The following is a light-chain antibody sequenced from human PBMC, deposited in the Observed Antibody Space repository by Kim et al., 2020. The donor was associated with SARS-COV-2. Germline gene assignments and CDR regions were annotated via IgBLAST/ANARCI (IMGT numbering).Light chain of an antibody. CDR2: EVS. J-gene: IGLJ2*01. Sequence: QSITISCTGTSDGVGSYNLVSWYQQHPGKAPKLMIYEVSKRPSGVSNRFSGSKSGNTASLTSSGLQAEDEADYYCCSYAGSSTLVVFGGGTQLTVL. CDR3: CSYAGSSTLVV. V-gene: IGLV2-23*02. CDR1: SDGVGSYNL.